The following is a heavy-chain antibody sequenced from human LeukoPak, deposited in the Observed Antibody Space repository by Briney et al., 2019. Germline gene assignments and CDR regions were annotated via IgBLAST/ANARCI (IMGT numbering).Heavy chain of an antibody. J-gene: IGHJ4*02. V-gene: IGHV3-11*04. CDR2: ISSSGSTI. CDR1: GFTFSDYY. D-gene: IGHD3-9*01. Sequence: GGSLRLSCAASGFTFSDYYMSWIRQAPGKGLEWVSYISSSGSTIYYADSVKGRFTISRDNAKNSLYLQMNSLRAEDTAVYYCVRAPVLRYFDWPTPFDYWGQGTLVTVSS. CDR3: VRAPVLRYFDWPTPFDY.